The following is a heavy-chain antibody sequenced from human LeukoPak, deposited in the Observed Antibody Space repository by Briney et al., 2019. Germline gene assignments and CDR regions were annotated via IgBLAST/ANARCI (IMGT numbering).Heavy chain of an antibody. V-gene: IGHV3-23*01. D-gene: IGHD6-19*01. J-gene: IGHJ4*02. CDR1: GFTFSSYA. CDR2: ISGSGGST. CDR3: AKDARPYSSGWYSDY. Sequence: PGGSLRLSCAASGFTFSSYAMSWVSQAPGKGLEWVSAISGSGGSTYYADSVKGRFTISRDNSKNTLYLQMNSLRAEDTAVYYCAKDARPYSSGWYSDYWGQGTLVTVSS.